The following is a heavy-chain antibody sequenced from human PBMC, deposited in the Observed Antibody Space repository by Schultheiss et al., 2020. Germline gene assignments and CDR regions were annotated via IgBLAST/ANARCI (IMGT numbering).Heavy chain of an antibody. CDR3: AHTPPAAAGSMVFGGWVAHYNWFDP. CDR2: IYWDDDK. D-gene: IGHD6-13*01. V-gene: IGHV2-5*08. Sequence: SGPTLVKPTQTLTLTCTFSGFSLSTSGMRVSWIRQPPGKALEWLALIYWDDDKRYSPSLKSRLTITKDTSKNQVVLTMTNMDPVDTATYYCAHTPPAAAGSMVFGGWVAHYNWFDPWGQGTLVTVSS. CDR1: GFSLSTSGMR. J-gene: IGHJ5*02.